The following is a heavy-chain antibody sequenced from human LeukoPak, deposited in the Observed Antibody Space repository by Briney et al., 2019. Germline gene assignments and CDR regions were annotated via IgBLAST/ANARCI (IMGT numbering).Heavy chain of an antibody. CDR1: GGSISSSSYY. J-gene: IGHJ5*02. D-gene: IGHD6-19*01. CDR3: ARRRLSIAVAGQSNWFDP. CDR2: IYYSGST. Sequence: PSETLSLTCTVSGGSISSSSYYWGWIRQPPVKGLEWIGRIYYSGSTYYNPSLKSRVTISVDTSKNQFSLKLSSVTAADTAVYYCARRRLSIAVAGQSNWFDPWGQGTLVTVSS. V-gene: IGHV4-39*01.